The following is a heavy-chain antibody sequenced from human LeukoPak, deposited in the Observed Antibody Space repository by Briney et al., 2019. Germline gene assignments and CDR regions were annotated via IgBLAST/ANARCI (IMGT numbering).Heavy chain of an antibody. D-gene: IGHD2-2*01. CDR2: INSNGGST. V-gene: IGHV3-64D*06. J-gene: IGHJ6*02. Sequence: GGSLRLSCSASGFAFSNYATRWVRQAPGKGLEYVAGINSNGGSTFYADSVKGRFTMSGDNSKNTLYLQMSSLRAEDTAVYYCVKGTSTKYYYYGMDVWGQGTTVTVSS. CDR1: GFAFSNYA. CDR3: VKGTSTKYYYYGMDV.